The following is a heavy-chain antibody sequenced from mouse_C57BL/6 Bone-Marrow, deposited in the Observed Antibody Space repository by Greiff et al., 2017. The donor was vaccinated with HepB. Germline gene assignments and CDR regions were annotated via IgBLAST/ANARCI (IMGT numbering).Heavy chain of an antibody. Sequence: EVKLQESGPELVKPGASVKMSCKASGYTFTDYNMHWVKQSHGKSLEWIGYINPNNGGTSYNQKFKGKATLTVNKSSSTAYMELRSLTSEDSAVYYCARKPTQLLYGYFDVWGTGTTVTVSS. CDR3: ARKPTQLLYGYFDV. D-gene: IGHD6-1*01. V-gene: IGHV1-22*01. CDR1: GYTFTDYN. J-gene: IGHJ1*03. CDR2: INPNNGGT.